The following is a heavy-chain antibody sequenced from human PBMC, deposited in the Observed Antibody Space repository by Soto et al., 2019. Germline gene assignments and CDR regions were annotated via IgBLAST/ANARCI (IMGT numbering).Heavy chain of an antibody. J-gene: IGHJ3*02. D-gene: IGHD3-10*01. Sequence: QVQLQESAPGLVKHSETLSLTSTVSGGSISSYYWSWIRQPPGKGLEWIGYIYYSGSTNYNPSLKSRVTISVDTSKNQFSLKLSSVTAADTAVYYCARRYGSAFDIWGQGTMVTVSS. CDR2: IYYSGST. V-gene: IGHV4-59*01. CDR1: GGSISSYY. CDR3: ARRYGSAFDI.